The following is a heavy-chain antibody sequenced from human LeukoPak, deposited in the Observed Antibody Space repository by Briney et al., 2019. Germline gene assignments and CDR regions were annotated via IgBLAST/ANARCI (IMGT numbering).Heavy chain of an antibody. CDR2: ISWNSGSI. CDR1: GFTFDDYA. D-gene: IGHD6-13*01. V-gene: IGHV3-9*01. J-gene: IGHJ4*02. Sequence: GGSLRLSCAASGFTFDDYAMHWVRQAPGKGLEWVSGISWNSGSIGYADSVKGRFTISRDNAKNSLYLQMNSLRAEDTALYYCAKDIIRYPGIAAAGTGYFDYWGQGTLVTVSS. CDR3: AKDIIRYPGIAAAGTGYFDY.